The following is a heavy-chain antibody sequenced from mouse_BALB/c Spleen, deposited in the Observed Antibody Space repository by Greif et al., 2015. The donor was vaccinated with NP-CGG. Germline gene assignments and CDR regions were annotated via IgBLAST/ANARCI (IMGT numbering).Heavy chain of an antibody. CDR1: GYSITSGYY. CDR3: ASFYDGFFFCAMDY. D-gene: IGHD2-3*01. J-gene: IGHJ4*01. Sequence: DVQLQESGTGLVKPSQSLSLTCSVTGYSITSGYYWNWIRQFPGNKLEWMGYISYDGSNNYNPSLKNRISITRDTSKNQFFLKLNSVTAEDTATYYCASFYDGFFFCAMDYLGQGTSVTVSS. CDR2: ISYDGSN. V-gene: IGHV3-6*02.